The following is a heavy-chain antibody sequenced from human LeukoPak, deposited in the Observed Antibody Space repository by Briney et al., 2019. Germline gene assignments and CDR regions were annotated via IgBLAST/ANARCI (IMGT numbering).Heavy chain of an antibody. CDR3: ARAAIYYYYNLDV. CDR1: GFTFNSYA. Sequence: GRSLRLSCVASGFTFNSYAMHWVRQAPGKGLEWEAVISFDGTKKYYSDSVKGRFTISRDKSKNTVYLQMSSLRPQDTSTYYCARAAIYYYYNLDVWGKGTTVAVSS. CDR2: ISFDGTKK. J-gene: IGHJ6*03. V-gene: IGHV3-30*04.